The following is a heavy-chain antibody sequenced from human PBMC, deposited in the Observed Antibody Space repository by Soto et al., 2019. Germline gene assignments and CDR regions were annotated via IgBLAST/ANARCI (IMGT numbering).Heavy chain of an antibody. D-gene: IGHD2-15*01. CDR1: GFTFSSYA. CDR3: ARGGPVGYYGMDV. V-gene: IGHV3-30-3*01. CDR2: ISYDGSNK. J-gene: IGHJ6*02. Sequence: HPGGSLRLSCAASGFTFSSYAMDWVRQAPGKGLEWVAVISYDGSNKYYADSVKGRFTISRDNSKNTLYLQMNSLRAEDTAVYYCARGGPVGYYGMDVWGQGTTVTVSS.